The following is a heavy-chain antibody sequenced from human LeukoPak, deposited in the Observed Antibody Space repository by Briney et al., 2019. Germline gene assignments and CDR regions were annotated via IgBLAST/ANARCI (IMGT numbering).Heavy chain of an antibody. Sequence: ASDTLSLTCTVSGGSISSYYWSWIRQPAGKGLEWIRRIYTSGSTNYNPSLKSRATMSVDTSKNQFSLKLSSVTAADTAVYYCARAAAVAGRDYFDYWGQGTLVTVSP. V-gene: IGHV4-4*07. D-gene: IGHD6-19*01. CDR1: GGSISSYY. J-gene: IGHJ4*02. CDR3: ARAAAVAGRDYFDY. CDR2: IYTSGST.